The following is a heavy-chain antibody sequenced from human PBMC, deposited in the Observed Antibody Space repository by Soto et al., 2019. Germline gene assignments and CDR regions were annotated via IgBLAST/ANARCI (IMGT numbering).Heavy chain of an antibody. CDR1: GFTFSSYG. CDR2: ISSSSRTI. CDR3: ARACTSTSCQYYFDF. J-gene: IGHJ4*02. V-gene: IGHV3-48*01. Sequence: EVQLVESGGGLVQPGGSLRLSCAASGFTFSSYGMNWVRQARGKGLEWVSYISSSSRTIYYADSVKGRFTISRDNAKNSLYLQMNSLRAEDTAVYYCARACTSTSCQYYFDFWGQGTLVTVSS. D-gene: IGHD2-2*01.